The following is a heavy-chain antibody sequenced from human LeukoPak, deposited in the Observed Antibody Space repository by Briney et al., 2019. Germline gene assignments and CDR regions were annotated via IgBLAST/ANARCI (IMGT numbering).Heavy chain of an antibody. CDR1: GGSISSYY. CDR2: IYTSGST. Sequence: SETLSLTCTVSGGSISSYYWSWIRQPAGKGLEWIGRIYTSGSTNYNPSLKSRVTMSVDTSENQFSLKLSSVTAADTAVYYCARLANWGSTNAFDIWGQGTMVTVSS. J-gene: IGHJ3*02. V-gene: IGHV4-4*07. CDR3: ARLANWGSTNAFDI. D-gene: IGHD7-27*01.